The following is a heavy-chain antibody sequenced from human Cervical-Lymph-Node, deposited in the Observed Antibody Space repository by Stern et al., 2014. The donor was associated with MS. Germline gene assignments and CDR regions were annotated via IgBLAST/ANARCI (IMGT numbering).Heavy chain of an antibody. CDR1: GFTVSRDY. Sequence: EVQLVESGGGVIQPGGSLRLSCKASGFTVSRDYMTWVRQAPGTGLGWVSLITNVGSTVYTDSVKGRFTISRDDSKNTVYLHMTSLRAEDTAMYYCARDTSSPERSDWWGQGTLVTVSS. V-gene: IGHV3-53*01. J-gene: IGHJ4*02. D-gene: IGHD1-1*01. CDR3: ARDTSSPERSDW. CDR2: ITNVGST.